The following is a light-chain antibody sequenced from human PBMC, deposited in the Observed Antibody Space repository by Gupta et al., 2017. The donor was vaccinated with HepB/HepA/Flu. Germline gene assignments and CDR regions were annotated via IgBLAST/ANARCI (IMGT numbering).Light chain of an antibody. CDR3: QQDGSSTGT. Sequence: EIVLTQSPGTLSLSPGERATLSCRASQSVSSSYLAWYQQKPGQTPRLLIYGASSRATGIPDRFSGSGSGTDFTLTISRLEPEDFAVNYCQQDGSSTGTFGQGTKLEIK. CDR1: QSVSSSY. CDR2: GAS. V-gene: IGKV3-20*01. J-gene: IGKJ2*01.